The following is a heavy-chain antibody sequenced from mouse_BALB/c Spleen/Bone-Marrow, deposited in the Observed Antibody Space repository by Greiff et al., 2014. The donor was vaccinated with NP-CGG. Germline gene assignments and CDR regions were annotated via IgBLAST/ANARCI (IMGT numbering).Heavy chain of an antibody. Sequence: VQLQQSGPELLKPGASVKMSCKASGYTFTDYVISWVKQRTGQGLEWIGEIYPGSGSTYYNEKFKGKATLTADKSSNTAYMQLSSLTSEDSAVYFCARCGGLRDFDHRGQGTTLTGS. CDR3: ARCGGLRDFDH. D-gene: IGHD2-4*01. V-gene: IGHV1-81*01. CDR1: GYTFTDYV. J-gene: IGHJ2*01. CDR2: IYPGSGST.